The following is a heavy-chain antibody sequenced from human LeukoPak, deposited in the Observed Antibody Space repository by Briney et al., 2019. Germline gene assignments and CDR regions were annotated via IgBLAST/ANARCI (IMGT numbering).Heavy chain of an antibody. J-gene: IGHJ4*02. Sequence: SETLSLTCTVSGDSISSYYWSWIRQPPGKGLEWIGYTYYHGGTNYNPSLKGRVTISIDTSKNQFSLKLSSVTAADMAVYYCARRVIPSNASFDYWGQGTLVTVSS. CDR1: GDSISSYY. V-gene: IGHV4-59*08. CDR3: ARRVIPSNASFDY. CDR2: TYYHGGT. D-gene: IGHD2-21*01.